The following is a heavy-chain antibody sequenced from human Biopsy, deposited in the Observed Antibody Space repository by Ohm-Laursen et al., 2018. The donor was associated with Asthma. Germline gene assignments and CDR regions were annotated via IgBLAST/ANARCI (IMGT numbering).Heavy chain of an antibody. CDR2: IDPNSGGT. CDR1: GYPFTDYY. Sequence: SVKVSCTASGYPFTDYYVHWVRQAPGQGLEWMGGIDPNSGGTNYAPKFLGRVTMTRDTSVNTAFMVLSRLRSDDTAVYYCARIKIRIGAGTDRYFDLWGRGTPVTVSS. V-gene: IGHV1-2*02. D-gene: IGHD3-16*01. CDR3: ARIKIRIGAGTDRYFDL. J-gene: IGHJ2*01.